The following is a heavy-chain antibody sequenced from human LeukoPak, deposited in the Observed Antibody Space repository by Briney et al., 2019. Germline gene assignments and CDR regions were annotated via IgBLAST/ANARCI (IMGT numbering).Heavy chain of an antibody. CDR2: IQYDGSNK. Sequence: GGSLRLSCAASGFTFSSYGMHWARQAPGKGLEWVAFIQYDGSNKYYADSVKGRFTISRDNSKNTLYLRVNSLRAEDTAVYYCAKDSGGYQDYWGQGTLVTVSS. D-gene: IGHD3-16*02. CDR3: AKDSGGYQDY. CDR1: GFTFSSYG. J-gene: IGHJ4*02. V-gene: IGHV3-30*02.